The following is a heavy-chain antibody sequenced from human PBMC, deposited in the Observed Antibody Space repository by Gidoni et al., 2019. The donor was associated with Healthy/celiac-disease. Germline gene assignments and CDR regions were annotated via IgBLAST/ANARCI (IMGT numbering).Heavy chain of an antibody. V-gene: IGHV3-9*01. CDR1: GFTFDDYA. J-gene: IGHJ4*02. CDR3: AKDKCGGDCSFDY. Sequence: EVQLVESGGGLVQPGRSLSLSCAASGFTFDDYAMHWVRQGPGKGLEWVSGVSWNGGSIGYADSVKGRFTISRDNAKNSLYLQMNSLRSEDTAFYYCAKDKCGGDCSFDYWGQGTLVTVSS. CDR2: VSWNGGSI. D-gene: IGHD2-21*01.